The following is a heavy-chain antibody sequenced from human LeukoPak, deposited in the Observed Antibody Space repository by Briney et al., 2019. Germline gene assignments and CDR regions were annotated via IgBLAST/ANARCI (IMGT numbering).Heavy chain of an antibody. CDR2: ISGSGGST. D-gene: IGHD2-21*02. CDR3: AKALAYCGGDCYSFGGFFDY. Sequence: GGSLRLSCAASGFTFSSYAMSWVRQAPAKGLEWVSAISGSGGSTYYADSVKGRFTISRDNSKNTLYLQMNSLRAEDTAVYYCAKALAYCGGDCYSFGGFFDYWGQGTLVTVSS. V-gene: IGHV3-23*01. CDR1: GFTFSSYA. J-gene: IGHJ4*02.